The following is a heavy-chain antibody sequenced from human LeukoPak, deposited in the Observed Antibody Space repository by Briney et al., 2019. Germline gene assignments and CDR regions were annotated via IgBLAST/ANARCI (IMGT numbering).Heavy chain of an antibody. V-gene: IGHV3-23*01. J-gene: IGHJ4*02. CDR2: ISGSGGST. CDR1: GFTFSSYA. Sequence: PGGSLRLSCAAPGFTFSSYAMSWVRQAPGKGLEWVSAISGSGGSTYYADSVKGRFTISRDNSKNTLYLQMNSLRAEDTAVYYCAKPYCSGGSCYLGLYYFDYWGQGTLVTVSS. CDR3: AKPYCSGGSCYLGLYYFDY. D-gene: IGHD2-15*01.